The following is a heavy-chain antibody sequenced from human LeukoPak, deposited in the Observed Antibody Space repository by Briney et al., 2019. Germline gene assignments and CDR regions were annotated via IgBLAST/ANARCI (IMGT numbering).Heavy chain of an antibody. J-gene: IGHJ4*02. CDR1: GFTFHDHG. CDR2: TAADGGVK. D-gene: IGHD6-19*01. V-gene: IGHV3-30*03. CDR3: AREATWGQWYFDL. Sequence: GPSLRLSCAASGFTFHDHGMDWVRQAPGKGLEWVAVTAADGGVKQYADFVKGRFSLSRDNSKNTLFLEMNGLTIEDTAVYYCAREATWGQWYFDLWGQGAPVTVSS.